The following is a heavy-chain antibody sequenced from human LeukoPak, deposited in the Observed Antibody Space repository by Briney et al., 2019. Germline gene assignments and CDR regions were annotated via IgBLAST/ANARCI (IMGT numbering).Heavy chain of an antibody. CDR2: IGISSGNT. V-gene: IGHV3-48*01. J-gene: IGHJ4*02. CDR1: GFTFSDYS. CDR3: ARDYKYAFDN. Sequence: PGGSLRLSCAASGFTFSDYSMNWVRQAPGKGLEWISYIGISSGNTKYADSVKGRFTISGDKAKNSLYLQMNSLRVEGTAVYYCARDYKYAFDNWGQGTLVTVSS. D-gene: IGHD5-24*01.